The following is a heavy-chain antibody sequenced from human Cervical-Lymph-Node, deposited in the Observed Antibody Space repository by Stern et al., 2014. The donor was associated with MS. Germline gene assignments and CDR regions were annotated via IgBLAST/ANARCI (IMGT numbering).Heavy chain of an antibody. D-gene: IGHD3-10*01. CDR1: GDTFGSYG. V-gene: IGHV1-69*01. CDR2: LFPFFGTP. CDR3: ATSTYGLVH. Sequence: VQLVESGTEVKKPGTSVKVSCKAAGDTFGSYGLSRVRQATGQGLEWMGGLFPFFGTPIYAQKFQGRVTMTADESTTTAYMDLTSLSVEDTAVYYCATSTYGLVHWGQGTLVTVSS. J-gene: IGHJ4*02.